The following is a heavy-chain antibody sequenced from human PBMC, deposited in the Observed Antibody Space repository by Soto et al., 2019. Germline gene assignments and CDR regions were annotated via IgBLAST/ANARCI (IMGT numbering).Heavy chain of an antibody. J-gene: IGHJ5*02. D-gene: IGHD6-13*01. CDR2: INPNSGGT. CDR1: GYTFTGYY. CDR3: ARERGIALNWFDP. V-gene: IGHV1-2*04. Sequence: VSVKVSCKAAGYTFTGYYMHWVRQAPGQGLEWMGWINPNSGGTNYAQKFQGWVTMTRDTSISTAYMELSRLRSDDTAVYYCARERGIALNWFDPWGQGTLVTVSS.